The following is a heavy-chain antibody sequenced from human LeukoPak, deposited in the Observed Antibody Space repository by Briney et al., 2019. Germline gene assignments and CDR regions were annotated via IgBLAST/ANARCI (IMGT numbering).Heavy chain of an antibody. CDR2: IRDKANRYST. Sequence: GGSLRLSCAASGFTFSDHYMDWVRQAPGKGLEWVARIRDKANRYSTEYAASVKDRFTISRDDSANSLYLQMNSLNIEDTAVYYCARADRDGNKRFLDWGQGTLVTVSS. CDR3: ARADRDGNKRFLD. V-gene: IGHV3-72*01. J-gene: IGHJ4*02. D-gene: IGHD5-24*01. CDR1: GFTFSDHY.